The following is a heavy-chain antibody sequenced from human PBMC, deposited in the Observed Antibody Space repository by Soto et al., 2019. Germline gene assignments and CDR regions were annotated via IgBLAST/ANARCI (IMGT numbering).Heavy chain of an antibody. V-gene: IGHV2-5*02. D-gene: IGHD3-3*01. CDR3: AHRVLRTVFGLVTTTAIYFDF. Sequence: QITLNESGPTPVNPRQTLTLTCTFSGFSLTTSGVGVGWIRQSPGKAPEGLALIYWDEDKRYRPSLKSRLTITKDTSTNQVVLTMADLDPADTATYYCAHRVLRTVFGLVTTTAIYFDFWGQGTPVAVSS. CDR1: GFSLTTSGVG. CDR2: IYWDEDK. J-gene: IGHJ4*02.